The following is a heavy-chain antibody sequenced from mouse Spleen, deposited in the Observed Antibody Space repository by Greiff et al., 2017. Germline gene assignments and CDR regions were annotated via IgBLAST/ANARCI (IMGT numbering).Heavy chain of an antibody. V-gene: IGHV1-52*01. D-gene: IGHD4-1*01. CDR1: GYTFTSYW. Sequence: VQLQQPGAELVRPGPSVKLSCKASGYTFTSYWMHWVKQRPIQGLEWIGNIDPSDSETHYNQKFKDKATLTVDKSSSTAYMQLSSLTSEDSAVYYCARGTGSYFDVWGAGTTVTVSS. CDR2: IDPSDSET. CDR3: ARGTGSYFDV. J-gene: IGHJ1*01.